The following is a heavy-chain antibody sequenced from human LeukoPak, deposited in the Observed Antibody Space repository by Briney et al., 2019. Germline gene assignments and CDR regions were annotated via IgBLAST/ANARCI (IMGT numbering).Heavy chain of an antibody. CDR2: IRFDGSSK. V-gene: IGHV3-30*02. D-gene: IGHD2-2*02. CDR1: GLTFSSFG. Sequence: GGSLRLSCAPAGLTFSSFGMHWVRQAPGKGLEWVAFIRFDGSSKNYADSVKGRFTISRDNSKNTIYLEMNSLRAEDTAVYYCVKGAECSSTICYRLGWFDPWGQGTLVTVSS. J-gene: IGHJ5*02. CDR3: VKGAECSSTICYRLGWFDP.